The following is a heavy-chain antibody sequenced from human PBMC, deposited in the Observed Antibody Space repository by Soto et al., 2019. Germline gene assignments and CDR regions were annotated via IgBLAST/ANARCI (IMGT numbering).Heavy chain of an antibody. D-gene: IGHD1-20*01. J-gene: IGHJ5*02. CDR3: ARLRPMTGTTDWFDP. CDR1: GASISSYY. V-gene: IGHV4-59*08. CDR2: ISNSGST. Sequence: QVQLQESGPGLVKPWETLSLTCTVSGASISSYYWTWIRQPPGKGLEWVGYISNSGSTSYNPSLKSRVNIRVDTSKNHAPLIPTSVTAADTAVYYCARLRPMTGTTDWFDPWGQGTLVTVSS.